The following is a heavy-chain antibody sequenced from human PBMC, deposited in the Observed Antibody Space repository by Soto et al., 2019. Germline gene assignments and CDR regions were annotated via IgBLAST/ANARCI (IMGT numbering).Heavy chain of an antibody. CDR2: NLPLFNIS. D-gene: IGHD5-18*01. Sequence: QEQLEQSGAAVEKPGSSVKVSCKASGGAFSSYAISWVRQAPGQGLEWMGGNLPLFNISNYAQKLQGRVTGSADERRSTAYKDRSNLRSEDTAVYYCARRRLGCGFWYFDHWGRSNIITVSS. CDR3: ARRRLGCGFWYFDH. CDR1: GGAFSSYA. V-gene: IGHV1-69*01. J-gene: IGHJ2*01.